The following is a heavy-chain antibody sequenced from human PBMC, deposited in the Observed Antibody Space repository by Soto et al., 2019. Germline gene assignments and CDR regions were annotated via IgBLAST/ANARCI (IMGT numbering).Heavy chain of an antibody. CDR2: IVPMFGTS. Sequence: QERLVQSGAEVRKPGSSVKVSCKVTGGTSTRYAINWVRQAPGQGLEWMGGIVPMFGTSKYAQKFQGRVTNTADKSTNIAYMELRSLRSEDTAVYYCNRGSEYDFWSGYLWGQGTLVSVSS. CDR1: GGTSTRYA. V-gene: IGHV1-69*06. J-gene: IGHJ4*02. CDR3: NRGSEYDFWSGYL. D-gene: IGHD3-3*01.